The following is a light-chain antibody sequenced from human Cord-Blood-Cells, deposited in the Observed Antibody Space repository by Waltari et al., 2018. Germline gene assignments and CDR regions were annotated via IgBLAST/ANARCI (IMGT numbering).Light chain of an antibody. CDR1: SSDVGGYNH. CDR3: CSYAGSYTWV. Sequence: QSALTQPRPVSGSPGQSVSISCTGTSSDVGGYNHVSWYQQHPGKAPKLMIYDVSKRPSGVPDRFSGSKSGNTASLTISGLRAEDEADYYCCSYAGSYTWVFGGGTKLTVL. V-gene: IGLV2-11*01. CDR2: DVS. J-gene: IGLJ3*02.